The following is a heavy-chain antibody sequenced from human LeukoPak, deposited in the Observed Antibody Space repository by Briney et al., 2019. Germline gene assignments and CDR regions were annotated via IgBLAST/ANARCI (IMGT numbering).Heavy chain of an antibody. J-gene: IGHJ4*02. D-gene: IGHD6-6*01. CDR1: GFTFSSYG. V-gene: IGHV3-30*18. Sequence: GGSLRLSCAASGFTFSSYGMHWVRQAPGKGLEWVAVVSYDGSNKYYADSVKGRFTFSRDNSKNTLYLQMNSLRAEDTAVYYCAKDSSPTARHFDYWGQGTLVTVSS. CDR3: AKDSSPTARHFDY. CDR2: VSYDGSNK.